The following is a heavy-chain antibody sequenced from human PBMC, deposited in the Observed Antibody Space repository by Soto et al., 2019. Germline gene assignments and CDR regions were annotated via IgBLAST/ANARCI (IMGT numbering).Heavy chain of an antibody. CDR2: ISGSGGST. V-gene: IGHV3-23*01. J-gene: IGHJ3*02. Sequence: XASLRLSCAASGFTFSSYAMSWVRQAPGKGLEWVSAISGSGGSTYYADSVKGRFTISRDNSKNTLYLQMNSLRAEDTAVYYCAKSDYSGATPHDAFDIWGQGTMVTVSS. CDR1: GFTFSSYA. D-gene: IGHD1-26*01. CDR3: AKSDYSGATPHDAFDI.